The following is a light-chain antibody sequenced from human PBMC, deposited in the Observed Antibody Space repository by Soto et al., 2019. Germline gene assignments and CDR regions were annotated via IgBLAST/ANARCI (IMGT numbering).Light chain of an antibody. J-gene: IGKJ2*01. CDR1: QSVSSY. Sequence: EIVLTQSPATLSLSPGERATLSCRASQSVSSYLAWYQQKPGQAPRLIIYDASNRATGIPARFSGSGFGTDFTLTNSSLEPEDFAVYYCQQRSNWPPYTVGQGTKLEIK. V-gene: IGKV3-11*01. CDR2: DAS. CDR3: QQRSNWPPYT.